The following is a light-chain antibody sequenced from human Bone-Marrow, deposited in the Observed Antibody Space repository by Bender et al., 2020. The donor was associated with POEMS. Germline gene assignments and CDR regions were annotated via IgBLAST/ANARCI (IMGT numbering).Light chain of an antibody. V-gene: IGLV2-14*02. CDR1: SSDVGSYSL. CDR3: CSSTNNNNMV. Sequence: QSALTQPASVSGSPGQSITISCIGSSSDVGSYSLVSWFQQHPGKAPKLIVYEDKKWPSGVSFRFSGSKSGNTASLTISGLRAEDEADYYCCSSTNNNNMVFGGGTKVTVL. CDR2: EDK. J-gene: IGLJ2*01.